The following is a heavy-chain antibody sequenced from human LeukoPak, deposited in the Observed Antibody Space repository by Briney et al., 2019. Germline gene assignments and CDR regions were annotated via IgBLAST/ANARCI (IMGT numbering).Heavy chain of an antibody. D-gene: IGHD1-26*01. CDR2: FSYSGST. J-gene: IGHJ4*02. CDR1: GGSISSYY. CDR3: ARMYSGTSYYFDY. V-gene: IGHV4-59*01. Sequence: SETLSLTCTVSGGSISSYYWNWIRQPPAKGLEWMGFFSYSGSTKYNPSLKSRVTMSVDTSKNQFSLKLSSVTAADTAVYYCARMYSGTSYYFDYWGQGTLVTVSS.